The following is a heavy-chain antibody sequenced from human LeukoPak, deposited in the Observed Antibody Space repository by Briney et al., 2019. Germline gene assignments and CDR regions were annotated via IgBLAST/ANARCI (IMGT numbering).Heavy chain of an antibody. CDR2: FRFGATSF. D-gene: IGHD3-16*01. CDR3: AKIDTFDYDTSGRHWLDS. J-gene: IGHJ5*01. V-gene: IGHV3-30*02. CDR1: GFRFSTYG. Sequence: PGGSLRLSCTAAGFRFSTYGMHWGRPAPGKGLEGVFFFRFGATSFYYAESVKGRFTISRDNSKNTLYLQMNSLRAEDTAVYYCAKIDTFDYDTSGRHWLDSWGQGTLVTVSS.